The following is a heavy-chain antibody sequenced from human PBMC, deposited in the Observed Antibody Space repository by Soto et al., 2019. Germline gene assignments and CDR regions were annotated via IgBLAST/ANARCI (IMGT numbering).Heavy chain of an antibody. CDR1: GYTLTELS. V-gene: IGHV1-24*01. CDR3: ATAGYSGDYYYYGMDV. CDR2: FDPEDGET. Sequence: ASVKVSCKVSGYTLTELSMHWVRQAPGKGLEWMGGFDPEDGETIYAQKFQGRVTMTEDTSTDTAYMELSSLRSEDTAVYYCATAGYSGDYYYYGMDVWGQGTTVTVSS. J-gene: IGHJ6*02. D-gene: IGHD2-15*01.